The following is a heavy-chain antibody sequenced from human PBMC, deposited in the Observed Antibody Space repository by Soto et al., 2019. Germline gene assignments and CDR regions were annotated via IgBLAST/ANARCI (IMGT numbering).Heavy chain of an antibody. CDR1: GFTFSSYG. J-gene: IGHJ4*02. CDR3: AKVGPYYYDSSGASEY. CDR2: ISYDGSNK. Sequence: QVQLVESGGGVVQPGRSLRLSCAASGFTFSSYGMHWVRQAPGKGLEWVAVISYDGSNKYYADSVKGRFTISRDNSKNTLYLQMNSLRAEDTAVYYCAKVGPYYYDSSGASEYWGQGTLVTVSS. D-gene: IGHD3-22*01. V-gene: IGHV3-30*18.